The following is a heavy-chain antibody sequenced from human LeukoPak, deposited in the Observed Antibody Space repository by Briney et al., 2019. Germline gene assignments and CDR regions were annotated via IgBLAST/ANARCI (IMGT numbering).Heavy chain of an antibody. V-gene: IGHV3-7*01. CDR2: IKQDGSEK. D-gene: IGHD6-13*01. CDR1: GFTFSSYW. J-gene: IGHJ4*02. CDR3: AKDQNWQQLVPLYFDY. Sequence: GGSLRLSCAASGFTFSSYWMSWVRQAPGKGLEWVANIKQDGSEKYYVDSVKGRFTISRDNSKNTLYLQMNSLRAEDTAVYYCAKDQNWQQLVPLYFDYWGQGTLVTVSS.